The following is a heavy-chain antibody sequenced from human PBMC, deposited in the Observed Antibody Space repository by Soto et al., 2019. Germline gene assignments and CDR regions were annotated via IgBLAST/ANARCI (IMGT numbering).Heavy chain of an antibody. V-gene: IGHV1-46*03. J-gene: IGHJ4*02. CDR3: ARDRNLETSAWARDY. CDR2: INANSGTT. D-gene: IGHD6-19*01. CDR1: GYTFTSHY. Sequence: QVQLVQSGAEVKKPGAAVEGSCKASGYTFTSHYVHWVRQAPGQGLEWMGLINANSGTTSYAQKFQGRVTMTRDTSTSTVYMELSSLRFEDTAVYYCARDRNLETSAWARDYWGQGTLVTVSS.